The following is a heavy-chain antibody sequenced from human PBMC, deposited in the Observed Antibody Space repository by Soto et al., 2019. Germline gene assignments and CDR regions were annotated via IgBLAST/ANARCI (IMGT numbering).Heavy chain of an antibody. CDR1: GYSFTSYW. D-gene: IGHD6-19*01. CDR3: VSAGSGSNLDY. J-gene: IGHJ4*02. CDR2: IDPSDSYT. Sequence: GESLKISCNGSGYSFTSYWISCVRQMPGKGLEWMGRIDPSDSYTNYSPSFQGHVTISADKSISTAYLQWSSLKASDTAMYYCVSAGSGSNLDYWGQGTLVTVSS. V-gene: IGHV5-10-1*01.